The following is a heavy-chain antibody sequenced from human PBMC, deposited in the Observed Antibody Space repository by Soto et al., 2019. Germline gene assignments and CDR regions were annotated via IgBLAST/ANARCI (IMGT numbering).Heavy chain of an antibody. J-gene: IGHJ6*03. CDR2: INSDGSVS. Sequence: EVQLVESGGGLVQPGGSLRLSCAASGFTFSNYWMYWVRQAPGKGLEWVSRINSDGSVSSHADSVRGRLTISRDNVKNTLYLHMAGLRAEDTAVYFCARGDCVGGTCYSLAGSFYYYMDVWGKGTTVTVFS. D-gene: IGHD2-15*01. V-gene: IGHV3-74*02. CDR3: ARGDCVGGTCYSLAGSFYYYMDV. CDR1: GFTFSNYW.